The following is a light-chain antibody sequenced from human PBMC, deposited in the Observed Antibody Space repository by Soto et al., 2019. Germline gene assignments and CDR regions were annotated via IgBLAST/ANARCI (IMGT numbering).Light chain of an antibody. J-gene: IGKJ4*01. CDR1: QGISSA. Sequence: ALQLTQSPSSLSASVGDRVTITCRASQGISSALAWYQQKPGKAPKLLIYDASSLESGVPSRFSSSGSETVFTLTISSLQTEDFATYYCQQFNNYPLFVGGGTKVEIK. CDR2: DAS. V-gene: IGKV1D-13*01. CDR3: QQFNNYPLF.